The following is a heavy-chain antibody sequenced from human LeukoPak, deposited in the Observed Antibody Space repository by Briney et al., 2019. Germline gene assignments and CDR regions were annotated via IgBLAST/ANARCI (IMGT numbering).Heavy chain of an antibody. CDR1: GYTFTSYY. CDR3: ARDWSNDFWSGYYMGSSYYFDY. V-gene: IGHV1-46*01. J-gene: IGHJ4*02. CDR2: INPSGGST. D-gene: IGHD3-3*01. Sequence: GASVKVSCKTSGYTFTSYYMHWVRQAPGQGLEWMGIINPSGGSTSYAQKFQGRVTMTRDTSTSTVYMELSSLRSEDTAVYYCARDWSNDFWSGYYMGSSYYFDYWGQGTLVTVSS.